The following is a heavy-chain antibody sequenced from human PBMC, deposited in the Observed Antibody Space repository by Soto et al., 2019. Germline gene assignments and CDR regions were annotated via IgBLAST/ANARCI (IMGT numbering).Heavy chain of an antibody. CDR3: ARDGYYDFWSGYYRTYGMDV. CDR2: IWYDGSNK. Sequence: GGSLRLSCAASGFTFSSYGMHWVRQAPGKGLEWVAVIWYDGSNKYYADSVKGRFTISRDNSKNTLYLQMNSLRAEDTAVYYCARDGYYDFWSGYYRTYGMDVWGQGTTVTVS. J-gene: IGHJ6*02. D-gene: IGHD3-3*01. V-gene: IGHV3-33*01. CDR1: GFTFSSYG.